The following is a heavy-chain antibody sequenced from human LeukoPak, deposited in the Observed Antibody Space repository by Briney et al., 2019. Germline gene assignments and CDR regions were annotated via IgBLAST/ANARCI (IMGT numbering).Heavy chain of an antibody. J-gene: IGHJ4*02. V-gene: IGHV4-34*01. CDR1: GGSFSGYY. Sequence: SETLSLTCAVYGGSFSGYYWSWIRQPPGKGLEWIGEINHSGSTNYNPSLKSRVTISVDTSKNQFSLKLSSVTAADTAVYYCARHVDSGTYFDYWGQGTLVTVSS. D-gene: IGHD5-12*01. CDR2: INHSGST. CDR3: ARHVDSGTYFDY.